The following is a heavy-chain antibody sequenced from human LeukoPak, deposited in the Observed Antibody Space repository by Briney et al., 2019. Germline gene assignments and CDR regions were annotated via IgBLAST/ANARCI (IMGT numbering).Heavy chain of an antibody. CDR1: GFTFDDYA. J-gene: IGHJ4*02. CDR3: AKTPIAAADSRPYYFDY. D-gene: IGHD6-13*01. Sequence: PGGSLRLSCAASGFTFDDYAMHWVRQAPGKGLEWVSGISWNSGSIGYADSVKGRFTTSRDNAKNSLYLQMNSLRAEDMALYYCAKTPIAAADSRPYYFDYWGQGTLVTVSS. CDR2: ISWNSGSI. V-gene: IGHV3-9*03.